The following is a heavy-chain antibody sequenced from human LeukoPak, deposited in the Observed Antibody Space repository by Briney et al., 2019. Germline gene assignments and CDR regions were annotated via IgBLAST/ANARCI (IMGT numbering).Heavy chain of an antibody. CDR2: ISWNSGSI. J-gene: IGHJ4*02. V-gene: IGHV3-9*01. Sequence: GGSLRLSCAASGFTFDDYAMHWVRQAPGKGQEWVSGISWNSGSIGYADSVKGRFTISRDNAKNSLYLQMNSLRAEDTALYYCAKDRGSSWSQTYYFDYWGQGTLVTVSS. CDR1: GFTFDDYA. CDR3: AKDRGSSWSQTYYFDY. D-gene: IGHD6-13*01.